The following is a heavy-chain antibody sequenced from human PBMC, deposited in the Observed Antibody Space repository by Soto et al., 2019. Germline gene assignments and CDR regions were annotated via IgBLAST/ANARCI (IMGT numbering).Heavy chain of an antibody. CDR1: GGTFSSYA. J-gene: IGHJ4*02. Sequence: ASVKVSCKASGGTFSSYAISWVRQAPGKGLEWMGGFDPEDGETIYAQKFQGKVTMTEDTSTDTAYMELSSLRSEDTAVYYCATIRSPQYFDYWGQGTLVTVSS. D-gene: IGHD6-13*01. V-gene: IGHV1-24*01. CDR2: FDPEDGET. CDR3: ATIRSPQYFDY.